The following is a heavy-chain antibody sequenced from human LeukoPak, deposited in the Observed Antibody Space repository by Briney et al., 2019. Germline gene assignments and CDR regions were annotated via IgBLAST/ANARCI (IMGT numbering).Heavy chain of an antibody. CDR1: GFTFSNYW. J-gene: IGHJ5*02. Sequence: GGSLRLSCAASGFTFSNYWMSWVRQAPEKGLEWVANIKPDGSETYSVDSVKGRFTISRDNAKNSLYLQMNSLRAEDTAVYYCARDRAKGPGWFDPWGQGTLVTVSS. V-gene: IGHV3-7*03. CDR3: ARDRAKGPGWFDP. CDR2: IKPDGSET.